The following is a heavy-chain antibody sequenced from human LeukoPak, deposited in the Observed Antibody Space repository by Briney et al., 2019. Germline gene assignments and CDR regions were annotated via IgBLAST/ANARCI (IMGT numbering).Heavy chain of an antibody. V-gene: IGHV3-30*03. CDR1: GFTFSSYS. CDR3: ARTTRGFDY. CDR2: IATDATSE. J-gene: IGHJ4*02. D-gene: IGHD4-17*01. Sequence: GGSLRLSCAASGFTFSSYSMNWVRQAPGKGLEWVAVIATDATSEYYADSVKGRFSISRDNSKNTFYLQMNSLRVDDTAVYYCARTTRGFDYWGRGTRVTVSA.